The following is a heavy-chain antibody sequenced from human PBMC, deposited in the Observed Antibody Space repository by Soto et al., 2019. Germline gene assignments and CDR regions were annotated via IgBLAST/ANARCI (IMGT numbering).Heavy chain of an antibody. D-gene: IGHD3-22*01. Sequence: QVQLQESGPGLVKPSETLSLTCTVSGGSVSSGSYYWSWIRQPPGKGLEWIGYIYYSGSTNYNPSLKSRVTRSVDTSKNQFSLKLSSVTAADTAVYYCARVYDSSVNFDYWGQGTLVTVSS. CDR1: GGSVSSGSYY. CDR2: IYYSGST. CDR3: ARVYDSSVNFDY. V-gene: IGHV4-61*01. J-gene: IGHJ4*02.